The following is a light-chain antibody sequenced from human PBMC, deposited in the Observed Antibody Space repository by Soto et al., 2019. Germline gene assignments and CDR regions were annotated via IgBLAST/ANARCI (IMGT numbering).Light chain of an antibody. Sequence: QSALTQPASVSGSPGQSITISCTGTSSDVGGYNYVSWYQQHPGKAPKLMIYEVSNRPSGVSNRFSGSKSGNTASLTISGLQAEDEGDYYCSSHTSSSTRVFGGGTKLTVL. CDR2: EVS. CDR1: SSDVGGYNY. V-gene: IGLV2-14*01. J-gene: IGLJ2*01. CDR3: SSHTSSSTRV.